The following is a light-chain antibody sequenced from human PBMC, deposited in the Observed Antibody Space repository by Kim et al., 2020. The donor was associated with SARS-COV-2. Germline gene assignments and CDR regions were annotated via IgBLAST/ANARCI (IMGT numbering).Light chain of an antibody. V-gene: IGKV1-5*03. CDR2: KSS. CDR1: QSISSY. Sequence: DIQMTQSPSTLSASVGDRVTITCRASQSISSYLAWYQQKPGRAPKLLIHKSSSLQSGVPSRFSGSGSETEFTLTISSVQSDDFATYYCQQYKSHPYTFGQGTKLEI. CDR3: QQYKSHPYT. J-gene: IGKJ2*01.